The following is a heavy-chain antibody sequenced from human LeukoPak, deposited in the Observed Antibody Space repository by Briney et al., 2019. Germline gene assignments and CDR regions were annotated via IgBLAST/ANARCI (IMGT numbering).Heavy chain of an antibody. CDR1: GYTFTSYG. J-gene: IGHJ6*03. CDR3: ARVLGAAAGRGYYYYYMDV. V-gene: IGHV1-18*01. CDR2: ISAYNGNT. D-gene: IGHD6-13*01. Sequence: ASVKVSCKASGYTFTSYGISWVRQAPGQGLEWMGWISAYNGNTNYAQKLQGRVTMTTDTSTSTAYMELRSLRSDDTAVYYCARVLGAAAGRGYYYYYMDVWGKGTTVTVSS.